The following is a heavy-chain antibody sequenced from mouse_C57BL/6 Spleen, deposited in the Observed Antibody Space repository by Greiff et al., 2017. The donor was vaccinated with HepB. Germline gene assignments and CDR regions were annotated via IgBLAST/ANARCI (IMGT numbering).Heavy chain of an antibody. CDR1: GFTFSSYA. V-gene: IGHV5-4*01. J-gene: IGHJ3*01. D-gene: IGHD2-4*01. CDR2: ISDGGSYT. CDR3: ASLYYDYDVWFAY. Sequence: EVQRVESGGGLVKPGGSLKLSCAASGFTFSSYAMSWVRQTPEKRLEWVATISDGGSYTYYPDNVKGRFTISRDNAKNNLYLQMSHLKSEDTAMYYCASLYYDYDVWFAYWGQGTLVTVSA.